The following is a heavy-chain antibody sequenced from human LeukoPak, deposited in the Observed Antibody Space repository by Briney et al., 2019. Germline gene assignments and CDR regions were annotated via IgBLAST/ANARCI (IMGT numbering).Heavy chain of an antibody. V-gene: IGHV4-31*03. CDR3: ARDLGYVWGSYRLPDNWFDP. D-gene: IGHD3-16*02. J-gene: IGHJ5*02. CDR2: IYYSGST. CDR1: GGSISSGGYY. Sequence: SQTLSLTCTVSGGSISSGGYYWSWIRQHPGKGLEWIGYIYYSGSTYYNPSLKSRVTISVDTSKNKFSLKLSSVTAADTAVYYCARDLGYVWGSYRLPDNWFDPWGQGTLVTVSS.